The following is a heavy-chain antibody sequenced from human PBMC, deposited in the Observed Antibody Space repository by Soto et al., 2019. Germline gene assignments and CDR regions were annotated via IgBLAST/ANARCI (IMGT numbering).Heavy chain of an antibody. CDR2: ISYDGSNK. Sequence: SLRLSCAASGFTFSSYAMHWVRQAPGKGLEWVAVISYDGSNKYYADSVKGRFTISRDNSKNTLYLQMNSLRAEDTAVYYCARDRLRYFDWLLRRGGYFDYWGQGTLVTVSS. V-gene: IGHV3-30-3*01. D-gene: IGHD3-9*01. CDR1: GFTFSSYA. J-gene: IGHJ4*02. CDR3: ARDRLRYFDWLLRRGGYFDY.